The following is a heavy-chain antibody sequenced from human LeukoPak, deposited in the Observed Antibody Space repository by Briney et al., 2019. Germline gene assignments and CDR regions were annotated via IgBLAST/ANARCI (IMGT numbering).Heavy chain of an antibody. CDR2: IYSGGST. V-gene: IGHV3-53*01. CDR3: ARVLWFGESDY. CDR1: GFTVSSSY. J-gene: IGHJ4*02. Sequence: PGGSLRLSCAASGFTVSSSYMSWVRQAPGKGLEWVSVIYSGGSTYYADSVKGRFTISRDNSKNTLYLQMSSLRAEDTAVYYCARVLWFGESDYWGQGTLVTVSS. D-gene: IGHD3-10*01.